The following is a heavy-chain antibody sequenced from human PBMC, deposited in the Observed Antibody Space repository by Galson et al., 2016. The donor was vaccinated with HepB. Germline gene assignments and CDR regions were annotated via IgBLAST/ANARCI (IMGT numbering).Heavy chain of an antibody. J-gene: IGHJ4*02. CDR3: ASGRIAVAGSEAY. D-gene: IGHD6-19*01. V-gene: IGHV1-18*01. Sequence: SVKVSCKASGYTFSNFGISWVRQAPGQGPEWMGWISSNNGDANYARNFEGKVTMTTDTTTATAYLEVTNLAADDTAVYYCASGRIAVAGSEAYWGQGTLVTVSP. CDR2: ISSNNGDA. CDR1: GYTFSNFG.